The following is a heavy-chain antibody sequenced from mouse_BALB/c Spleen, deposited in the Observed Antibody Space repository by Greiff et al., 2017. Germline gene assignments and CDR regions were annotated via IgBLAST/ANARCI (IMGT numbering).Heavy chain of an antibody. CDR2: ISNGGGST. J-gene: IGHJ4*01. Sequence: EVMLVESGGGLVQPGGSLKLSCAASGFTFSSYTMSWVRQTPEKRLEWVAYISNGGGSTYYPDTVKGRFTISRDNAKNTLYLQMSSLKSEDTAMYYCASGSSYDYAMDYWGQGTSVTVSS. CDR3: ASGSSYDYAMDY. CDR1: GFTFSSYT. D-gene: IGHD1-1*01. V-gene: IGHV5-12-2*01.